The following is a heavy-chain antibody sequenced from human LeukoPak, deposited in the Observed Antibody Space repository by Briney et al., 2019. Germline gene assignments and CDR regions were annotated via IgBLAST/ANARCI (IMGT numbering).Heavy chain of an antibody. Sequence: ASVKVSCKASGYTFTSYGISWVRQAPGQGLEWMGWISAYNGNTNYAQKLQGRVTMTTDTSTSTAYMELRSLRSDDTAVYYCARVRVVIPSADNWFDPWAREPWSPSPQ. D-gene: IGHD3-22*01. CDR1: GYTFTSYG. CDR3: ARVRVVIPSADNWFDP. J-gene: IGHJ5*02. CDR2: ISAYNGNT. V-gene: IGHV1-18*01.